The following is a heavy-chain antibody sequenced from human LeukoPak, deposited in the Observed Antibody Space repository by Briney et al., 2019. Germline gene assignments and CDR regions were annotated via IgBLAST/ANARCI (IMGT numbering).Heavy chain of an antibody. V-gene: IGHV3-7*01. CDR1: GFTFSSHW. J-gene: IGHJ4*02. D-gene: IGHD7-27*01. CDR3: AINWGPSYFDY. Sequence: GGSLRLSCAASGFTFSSHWMSWVRQAPGKGLEWVANIKQDGSEKYYVDSVKGRFTISRDNAKNSLYLQMNSLRAEDTAVYYCAINWGPSYFDYWGQGTLVTVSS. CDR2: IKQDGSEK.